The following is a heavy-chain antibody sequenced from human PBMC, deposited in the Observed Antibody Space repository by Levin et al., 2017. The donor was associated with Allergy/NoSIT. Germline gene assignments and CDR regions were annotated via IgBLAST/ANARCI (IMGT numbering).Heavy chain of an antibody. V-gene: IGHV1-69*01. CDR3: ARDYGGAYRSRRHHYGMDV. CDR2: IIPNFGTA. CDR1: GGTLSTYA. D-gene: IGHD6-13*01. J-gene: IGHJ6*02. Sequence: GGSLRLSCKASGGTLSTYAISWVRQAPGQGLEWMGGIIPNFGTATYVQKFQGRVTVTADESASTAYMELSSLTFEDTAVYYCARDYGGAYRSRRHHYGMDVWGQGTTVTVSS.